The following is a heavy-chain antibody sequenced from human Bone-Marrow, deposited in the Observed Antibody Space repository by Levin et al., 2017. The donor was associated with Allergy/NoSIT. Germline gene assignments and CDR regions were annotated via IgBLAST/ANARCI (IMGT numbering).Heavy chain of an antibody. J-gene: IGHJ2*01. Sequence: ASVKVSCKASGGSINTSGISWVRQAPGQGLEWMGGIVFVFGTTNYAQNFQGRVTITADKSTNTVYMELSSLRSEDTAIYYCARESYTSWARTGYFDLWGRGSLVTVSS. CDR3: ARESYTSWARTGYFDL. D-gene: IGHD2-2*02. CDR1: GGSINTSG. CDR2: IVFVFGTT. V-gene: IGHV1-69*06.